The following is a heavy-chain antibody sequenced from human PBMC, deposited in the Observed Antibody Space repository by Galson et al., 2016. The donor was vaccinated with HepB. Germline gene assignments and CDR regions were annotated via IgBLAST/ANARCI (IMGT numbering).Heavy chain of an antibody. CDR2: ISSGSAYK. CDR1: GFTFRNYH. V-gene: IGHV3-21*01. D-gene: IGHD3-10*01. CDR3: ARPRDNYGHAIDI. Sequence: SLRLSCAGSGFTFRNYHMNWVRQTPGKGLEWVSSISSGSAYKYYADSVKGRFSIFRDNAKNSLYLQMNGLRVVDTAVYYCARPRDNYGHAIDIWGQGTMVTVSS. J-gene: IGHJ3*02.